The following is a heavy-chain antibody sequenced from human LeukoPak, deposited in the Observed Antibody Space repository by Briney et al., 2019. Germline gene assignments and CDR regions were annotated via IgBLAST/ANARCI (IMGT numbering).Heavy chain of an antibody. CDR3: AAAVWFGELLSTLDYYGMDV. D-gene: IGHD3-10*01. J-gene: IGHJ6*04. CDR2: INPSGGST. V-gene: IGHV1-46*01. Sequence: ASVKVSCKASGYTFTSYYMHWVRQAPGQGPEWMGIINPSGGSTSYAQKFQGRVTMTRDTSTSTVYMELSSLRSEDTAVYYCAAAVWFGELLSTLDYYGMDVWGKGTTVTVSS. CDR1: GYTFTSYY.